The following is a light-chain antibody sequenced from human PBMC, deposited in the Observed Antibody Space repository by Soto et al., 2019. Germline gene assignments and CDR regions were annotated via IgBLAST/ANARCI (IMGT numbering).Light chain of an antibody. J-gene: IGKJ5*01. CDR1: RSLLHSNGYNY. Sequence: DIVMTQSPLSLPVTPGEPASISCRSSRSLLHSNGYNYLDWYLQRPGQSPQLLIYLGSNRASGVPDRFSGSGSGTDFTLKINSVGAEDVGVYYCMQALQTPPTFGQGTRLEIK. CDR2: LGS. V-gene: IGKV2-28*01. CDR3: MQALQTPPT.